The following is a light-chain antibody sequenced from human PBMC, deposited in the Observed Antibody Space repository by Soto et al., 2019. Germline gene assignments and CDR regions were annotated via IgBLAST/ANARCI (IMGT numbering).Light chain of an antibody. Sequence: EIVLTQSPATLSLSPGERATLSCRASQSVSSYLAWYQQKPGQAPRLLIHDVSNRATGIPARFSGSRSGTGLTLTISSLQSEDFAGYYCQQYNNWPPITVGQGTRLEIK. CDR3: QQYNNWPPIT. V-gene: IGKV3-11*01. CDR1: QSVSSY. J-gene: IGKJ5*01. CDR2: DVS.